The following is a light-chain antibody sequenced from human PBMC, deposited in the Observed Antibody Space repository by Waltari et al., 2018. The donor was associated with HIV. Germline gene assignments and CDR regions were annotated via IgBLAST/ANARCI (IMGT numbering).Light chain of an antibody. CDR3: QQYYRYPYT. V-gene: IGKV1-5*03. Sequence: DIQMTQSPSTLSASVGDRVPITCRASQSISSWLAWYQQKPGKAPKLLIYKASSLESGVPSRFSGSGSETEFTLTVSSLQPDDFAAYYCQQYYRYPYTFGQGTKLEIK. J-gene: IGKJ2*01. CDR2: KAS. CDR1: QSISSW.